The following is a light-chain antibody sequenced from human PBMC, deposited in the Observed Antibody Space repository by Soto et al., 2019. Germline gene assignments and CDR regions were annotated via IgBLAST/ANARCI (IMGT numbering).Light chain of an antibody. CDR3: TSTITKYFVIL. CDR2: EVN. CDR1: SSDFGHADR. J-gene: IGLJ2*01. Sequence: QSALTQPPSVSGSPGQSVTISCTGTSSDFGHADRVSWYQQSPGTAPRLMIYEVNNRPSGVPDRFSGSKSGNTASLTISGLQPEDEADYYCTSTITKYFVILFGGGTKLTVL. V-gene: IGLV2-18*02.